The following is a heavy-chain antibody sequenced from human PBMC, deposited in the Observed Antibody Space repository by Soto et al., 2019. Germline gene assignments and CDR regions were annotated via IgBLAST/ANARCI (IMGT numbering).Heavy chain of an antibody. D-gene: IGHD3-10*01. Sequence: EVQLVESGGGLVQPGGSLRLSCAASGFTFSSYEMNWVRQAPGKGLERVSYISSSGSTIYYADSVKGRFTISRDNAKNSLYLQMNSLRAEDTAVYYCARDGLLWFGELLFLYGMDVWGQGTTVTVSS. V-gene: IGHV3-48*03. CDR3: ARDGLLWFGELLFLYGMDV. CDR1: GFTFSSYE. J-gene: IGHJ6*02. CDR2: ISSSGSTI.